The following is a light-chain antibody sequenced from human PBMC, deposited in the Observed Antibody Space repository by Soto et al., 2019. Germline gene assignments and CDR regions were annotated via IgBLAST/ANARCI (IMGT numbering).Light chain of an antibody. J-gene: IGKJ1*01. Sequence: EIVLTQSPGTLSLSPGERATLSCRASQTVSSSYLAWYQQKPGQAPRLLIYGAFIRATGIPARFSGSGSGTDFTLTISRLEPEDFAVYYCQQYGSSPLTFGQGTKVDIK. V-gene: IGKV3-20*01. CDR2: GAF. CDR3: QQYGSSPLT. CDR1: QTVSSSY.